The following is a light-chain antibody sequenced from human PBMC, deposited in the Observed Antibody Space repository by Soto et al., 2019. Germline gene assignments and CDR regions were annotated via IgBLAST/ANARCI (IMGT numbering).Light chain of an antibody. CDR2: SDN. V-gene: IGLV1-44*01. J-gene: IGLJ1*01. CDR1: SSDIGSNT. Sequence: QSVLPQPPSASGTPGQRVTISCSGSSSDIGSNTVSWYQQLPGTAPKLLIYSDNQRPSGVPDRFSGSKSGTSASLAISGLQSEDEADYYCAAWDDRLIVYVFGTGTKLTV. CDR3: AAWDDRLIVYV.